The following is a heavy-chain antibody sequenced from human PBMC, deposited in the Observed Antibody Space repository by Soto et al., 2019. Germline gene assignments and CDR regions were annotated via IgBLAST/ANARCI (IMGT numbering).Heavy chain of an antibody. J-gene: IGHJ6*02. CDR1: GYTFTSYY. V-gene: IGHV1-46*01. CDR3: ARDPPIVVVPAAIDYYYYGMDF. D-gene: IGHD2-2*02. Sequence: QVQLVQSGAEVKKPGASVKVSCKASGYTFTSYYMHWVRQAPGQGLEWMGIINPSRGSTSYAQKFEGRVTMTRDTSTSTVYMELSSLRSEDTAVYYCARDPPIVVVPAAIDYYYYGMDFWGQGTTVTVSS. CDR2: INPSRGST.